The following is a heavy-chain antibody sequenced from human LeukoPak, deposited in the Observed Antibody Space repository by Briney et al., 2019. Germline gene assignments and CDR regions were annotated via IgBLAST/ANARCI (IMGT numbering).Heavy chain of an antibody. CDR3: AKDLFSIAAAGLIDY. Sequence: GGSLRLSCAASGFTFSSYGMHWVRQAPGKGLEWVAFIRYDGSNKYYADSVKGRFTISRDNSKNTLYLQMNSLRAEDTAVYYCAKDLFSIAAAGLIDYWGQGTLVTVSS. CDR2: IRYDGSNK. V-gene: IGHV3-30*02. D-gene: IGHD6-13*01. CDR1: GFTFSSYG. J-gene: IGHJ4*02.